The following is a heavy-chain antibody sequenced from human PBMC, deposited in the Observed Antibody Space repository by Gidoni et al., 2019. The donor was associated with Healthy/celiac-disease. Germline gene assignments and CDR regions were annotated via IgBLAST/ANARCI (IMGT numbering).Heavy chain of an antibody. V-gene: IGHV4-59*01. D-gene: IGHD5-18*01. CDR3: ARDNSYGKFFDY. J-gene: IGHJ4*02. CDR2: IYSSGST. Sequence: QVQLQESGPGLVKPSATLYLTCTVSGGSISSYYWSWIRQPPGKGLEWIGYIYSSGSTNYNPSLKSRVTISVDTSKNQFSLKLSSVTAADTAVYYCARDNSYGKFFDYWGQGTLVTVSS. CDR1: GGSISSYY.